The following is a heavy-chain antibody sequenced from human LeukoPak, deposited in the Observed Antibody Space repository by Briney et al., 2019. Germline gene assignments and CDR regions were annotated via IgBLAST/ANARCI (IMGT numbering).Heavy chain of an antibody. D-gene: IGHD3/OR15-3a*01. CDR3: TTDQLPLSYVYWSGYYRF. CDR2: IKSRTNGGTI. V-gene: IGHV3-15*01. Sequence: GSLRLSCAASGFTFSNAWMSWVRQAPGKGLEWVGRIKSRTNGGTIDYAAPVTGRFTMSRDDSKNTLYLQINSLKTEDTAVYYCTTDQLPLSYVYWSGYYRFWGQGTLVTVSS. CDR1: GFTFSNAW. J-gene: IGHJ4*02.